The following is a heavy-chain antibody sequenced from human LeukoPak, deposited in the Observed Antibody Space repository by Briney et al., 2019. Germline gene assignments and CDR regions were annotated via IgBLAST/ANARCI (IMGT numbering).Heavy chain of an antibody. CDR3: ATVGVNGASWTQDYYFDY. D-gene: IGHD3-16*01. CDR2: FDPEDGET. V-gene: IGHV1-24*01. Sequence: ASVKVSCKVSGYTLTELSMHWVRQAPGKGLEWMGGFDPEDGETIYAQKFQGRVTMTEDTSTDTAYMELSSLRSEDTAVYYCATVGVNGASWTQDYYFDYWGQGTLVTVSS. CDR1: GYTLTELS. J-gene: IGHJ4*02.